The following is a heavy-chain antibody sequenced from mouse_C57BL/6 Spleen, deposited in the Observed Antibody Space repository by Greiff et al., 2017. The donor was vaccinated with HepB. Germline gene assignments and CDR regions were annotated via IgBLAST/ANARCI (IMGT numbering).Heavy chain of an antibody. V-gene: IGHV1-4*01. CDR1: GYTFTSYT. Sequence: VQLQQSGAELARPGASVKMSCKASGYTFTSYTMHWVKQRPGQGLEWIGYINPSSGYTKYNQKFKDKATLTAEKSSSTAYMQLSSLTSEDSAVYYCERPHYYGSSYYNWYFDVWGTGTTVTVAS. CDR2: INPSSGYT. CDR3: ERPHYYGSSYYNWYFDV. D-gene: IGHD1-1*01. J-gene: IGHJ1*03.